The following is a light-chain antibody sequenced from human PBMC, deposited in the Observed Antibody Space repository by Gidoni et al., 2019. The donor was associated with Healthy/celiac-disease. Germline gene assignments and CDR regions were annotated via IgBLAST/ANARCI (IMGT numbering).Light chain of an antibody. CDR3: QQSYSTPPTT. J-gene: IGKJ1*01. CDR2: AAS. V-gene: IGKV1-39*01. Sequence: DIQMTQSPSSLSASVGDRVTITCRASQSISSYLNWYQQKPGKAPKLLIYAASSLQSGVPSRFSGSGSGTDFTLTISSLQPEDFATYSCQQSYSTPPTTFGQGTKVEIK. CDR1: QSISSY.